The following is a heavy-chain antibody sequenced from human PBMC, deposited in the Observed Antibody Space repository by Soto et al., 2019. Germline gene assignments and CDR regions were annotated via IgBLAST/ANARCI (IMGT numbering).Heavy chain of an antibody. D-gene: IGHD2-21*01. J-gene: IGHJ4*02. CDR2: VYYTGST. CDR1: GASIYSYY. CDR3: ATGGESSKPFDY. V-gene: IGHV4-59*01. Sequence: PSETLSLTCTVSGASIYSYYWSWIRQPPGKGLEWIGYVYYTGSTLYNPSLESRVTVSLDTSKNQFSLKLTSLTAADTAVYYCATGGESSKPFDYWGQGAMGTVSS.